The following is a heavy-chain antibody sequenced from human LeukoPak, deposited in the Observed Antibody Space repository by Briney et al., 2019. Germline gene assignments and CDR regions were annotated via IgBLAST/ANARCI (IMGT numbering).Heavy chain of an antibody. CDR2: IYTSGST. V-gene: IGHV4-4*07. J-gene: IGHJ5*02. Sequence: SETLSLTCTVSGGSISSYYWSWIRQPAGKGLEWIGRIYTSGSTNYNPSLKSRVTMSVDTSKNQFSLKVNSVTAADTAVYYCAREVSLISSIGDWFDPWGQGILVTVSS. CDR3: AREVSLISSIGDWFDP. D-gene: IGHD6-6*01. CDR1: GGSISSYY.